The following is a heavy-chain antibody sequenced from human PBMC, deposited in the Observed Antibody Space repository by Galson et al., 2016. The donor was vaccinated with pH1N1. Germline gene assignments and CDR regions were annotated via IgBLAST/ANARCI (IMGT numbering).Heavy chain of an antibody. D-gene: IGHD3-3*01. J-gene: IGHJ4*02. CDR3: SADVYDFWSVSGDN. V-gene: IGHV3-15*01. CDR1: GFTFTNAW. CDR2: IKSKTDGGTT. Sequence: SLRLSCAASGFTFTNAWMSWVRQAPGKGLEWVGSIKSKTDGGTTDYAAPVKGRFNISRDDSKKMLYLQINNLKIEDTAVYYCSADVYDFWSVSGDNWGQGTLVTVSS.